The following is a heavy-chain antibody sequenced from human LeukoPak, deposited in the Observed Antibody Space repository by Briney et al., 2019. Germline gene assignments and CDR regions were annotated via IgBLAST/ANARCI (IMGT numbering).Heavy chain of an antibody. Sequence: PGGSLRLSCAASGFTFSSYSMNWVRQAPGKGLEWVSYISSSNSYIYYADSVKGRFTVSRDNAKNSVYLQMNSLRAEDTAVYYCARENTLTLYGMDVWGQGTTVTVSS. D-gene: IGHD2-15*01. CDR2: ISSSNSYI. CDR1: GFTFSSYS. CDR3: ARENTLTLYGMDV. V-gene: IGHV3-21*05. J-gene: IGHJ6*02.